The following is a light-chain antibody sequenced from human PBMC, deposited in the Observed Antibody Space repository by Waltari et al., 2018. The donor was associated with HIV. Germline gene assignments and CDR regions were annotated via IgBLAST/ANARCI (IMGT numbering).Light chain of an antibody. CDR3: QQYSNWPLT. V-gene: IGKV3-15*01. Sequence: EIVMTQSPATLSVSPGERATLSCRASQSVSTSSAWYQQKPGQPPRLLFSGASTRASGVPARFSGSGSWTEFTLTISSFQSEDFAVYYCQQYSNWPLTFGGGTKVEI. CDR2: GAS. J-gene: IGKJ4*01. CDR1: QSVSTS.